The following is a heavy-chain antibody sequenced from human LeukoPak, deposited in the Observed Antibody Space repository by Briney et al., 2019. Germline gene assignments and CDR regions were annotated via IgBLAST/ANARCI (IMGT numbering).Heavy chain of an antibody. V-gene: IGHV3-53*01. CDR1: GFTFRTSG. D-gene: IGHD4-23*01. CDR3: ATFSYGGNAGGSVGY. J-gene: IGHJ4*02. CDR2: IYRGGHT. Sequence: GGSLRLSCAAPGFTFRTSGMNWVRQAPGKGMEWVSVIYRGGHTYYADPVKGRFTISRDTSKNTVHLQMNSLRAEDTAVYYCATFSYGGNAGGSVGYWGQGTLVTVSS.